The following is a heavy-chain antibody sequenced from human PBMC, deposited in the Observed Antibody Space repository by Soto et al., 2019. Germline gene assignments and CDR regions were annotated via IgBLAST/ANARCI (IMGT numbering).Heavy chain of an antibody. D-gene: IGHD6-6*01. CDR2: IYYSGST. Sequence: QVQLQESGPGLVKPSETLSLTCTVSGGSVSSGSYYWSWIRQPPGKGLEWIGYIYYSGSTNYNPSLKRRVTISVDTSKNQFSLKLSSVTAADTAVYYCARDGIILGSLSEEGFVPWGQGTLVAVSS. J-gene: IGHJ5*02. CDR3: ARDGIILGSLSEEGFVP. CDR1: GGSVSSGSYY. V-gene: IGHV4-61*01.